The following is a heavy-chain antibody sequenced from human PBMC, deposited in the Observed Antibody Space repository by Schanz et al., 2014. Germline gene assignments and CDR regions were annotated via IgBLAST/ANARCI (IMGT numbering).Heavy chain of an antibody. D-gene: IGHD3-10*01. CDR2: ISSGGGST. Sequence: EVQLVESGGGLVQPGGSLRLSCAASGFTFSAYAMTWVRQIPGKGLEWVSSISSGGGSTYYADSVKGRFTISRDNSKSTLYLQMNSLRAEDTAVYYCAKGRFGELSAFDIWGQGTMVTVSS. J-gene: IGHJ3*02. CDR1: GFTFSAYA. CDR3: AKGRFGELSAFDI. V-gene: IGHV3-23*04.